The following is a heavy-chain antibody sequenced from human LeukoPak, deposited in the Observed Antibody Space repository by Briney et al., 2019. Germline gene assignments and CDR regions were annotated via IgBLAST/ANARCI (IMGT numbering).Heavy chain of an antibody. D-gene: IGHD3-9*01. CDR1: GGSISSGGYY. Sequence: SQTLSLTCTVSGGSISSGGYYWSWIRQHPGKGLEWIGYIYYSGSTYYNPSLKSRVTISVDTSKNQFSLKLSSVTAADTAVYYCARAWYHDILTGLFDYWGQGTLVTVSS. V-gene: IGHV4-31*03. CDR3: ARAWYHDILTGLFDY. J-gene: IGHJ4*02. CDR2: IYYSGST.